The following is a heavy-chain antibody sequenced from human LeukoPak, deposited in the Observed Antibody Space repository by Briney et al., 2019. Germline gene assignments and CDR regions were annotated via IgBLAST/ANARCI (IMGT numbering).Heavy chain of an antibody. CDR3: AKDQSSFCSRSSCYALHY. D-gene: IGHD2-2*01. J-gene: IGHJ4*02. Sequence: GTSLRLSCAASGFTFNSYALHWVRQAPDKGLEWVALISYNGRNIQYADSVKGRFTISRDNSKNTLYLQMNSLRTEDTAVYYCAKDQSSFCSRSSCYALHYWGQGTLATVSS. CDR2: ISYNGRNI. V-gene: IGHV3-30*04. CDR1: GFTFNSYA.